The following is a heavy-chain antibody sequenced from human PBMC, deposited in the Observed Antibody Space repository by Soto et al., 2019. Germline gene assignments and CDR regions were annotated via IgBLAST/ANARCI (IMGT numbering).Heavy chain of an antibody. D-gene: IGHD3-10*01. CDR1: GFTFGSYA. J-gene: IGHJ4*02. CDR3: AKDNGNYGSGSFSH. V-gene: IGHV3-23*01. CDR2: ISGTGDSS. Sequence: PGGSLRLSCAASGFTFGSYAMSWVRQAPGKGLEWVSLISGTGDSSEYANSVKGRFTISRDYSKTTVFLQMNSLRAEDTAVYFCAKDNGNYGSGSFSHWGQGTLVTVYS.